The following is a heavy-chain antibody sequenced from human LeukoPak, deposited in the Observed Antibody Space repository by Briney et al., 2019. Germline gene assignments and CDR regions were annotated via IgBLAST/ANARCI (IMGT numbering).Heavy chain of an antibody. CDR1: GGSISSYY. Sequence: PSETLSLTCTVSGGSISSYYWSWIRQPPGKGLEWIGYIYYSGSTNYNPSLKSRVTISVDTSKNQFSLKLSSVTAADTAVYYCARFVVPAAMDWYFDLWGRGTLVTVSS. J-gene: IGHJ2*01. V-gene: IGHV4-59*01. CDR2: IYYSGST. D-gene: IGHD2-2*01. CDR3: ARFVVPAAMDWYFDL.